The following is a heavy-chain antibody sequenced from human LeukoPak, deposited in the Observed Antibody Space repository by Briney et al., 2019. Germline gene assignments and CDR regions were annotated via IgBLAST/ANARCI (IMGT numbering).Heavy chain of an antibody. CDR3: ARGSDRLSSCCDY. CDR2: INHSGST. Sequence: SETLSLTCAVYGGSFSGYYWSWIRQPPGKGLEWIGEINHSGSTNYNPSLKSRVTISVDTSKNQFSLKLSSVTAADTAVYYCARGSDRLSSCCDYWGQGTLVTVSS. D-gene: IGHD6-19*01. CDR1: GGSFSGYY. V-gene: IGHV4-34*01. J-gene: IGHJ4*02.